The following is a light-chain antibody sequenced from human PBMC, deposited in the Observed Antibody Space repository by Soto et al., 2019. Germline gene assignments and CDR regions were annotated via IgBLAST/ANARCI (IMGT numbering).Light chain of an antibody. V-gene: IGKV4-1*01. CDR3: QEYYDTPPT. Sequence: DIVLTQSPDSLAVSLGERATIDCKSSQSVLYYSNNKNYLAWYRQKPGQPPQLLISWASTRQSGVPDRISGGGSGTDFTLTISSLQAEDVAIYYCQEYYDTPPTFGQGTKVELK. J-gene: IGKJ1*01. CDR1: QSVLYYSNNKNY. CDR2: WAS.